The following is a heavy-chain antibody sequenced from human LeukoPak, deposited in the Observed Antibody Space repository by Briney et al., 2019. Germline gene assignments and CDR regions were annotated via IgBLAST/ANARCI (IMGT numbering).Heavy chain of an antibody. CDR3: AREGTYSNGPDY. CDR2: INSDGTST. V-gene: IGHV3-74*01. J-gene: IGHJ4*02. CDR1: GFTFSSHW. D-gene: IGHD3-22*01. Sequence: PGGSLRLCCAASGFTFSSHWMHWVRQAPGKGLVWVSRINSDGTSTTYADSVKGRFTISRDNAKNTLYLQMNSLRVEDTAVFHCAREGTYSNGPDYWGQGTLVTVSS.